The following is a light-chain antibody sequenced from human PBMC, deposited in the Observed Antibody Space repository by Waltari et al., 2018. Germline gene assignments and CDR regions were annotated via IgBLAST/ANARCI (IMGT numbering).Light chain of an antibody. CDR1: QGISSY. V-gene: IGKV1-9*01. J-gene: IGKJ3*01. CDR3: QQLNSYPLFT. Sequence: CLASQGISSYLAWYQQKPGKAPKLLIYAASTLQSGVPSRFSGSGSGTDFTLTISSLQPEDFATYYCQQLNSYPLFTFGPGTKVDIK. CDR2: AAS.